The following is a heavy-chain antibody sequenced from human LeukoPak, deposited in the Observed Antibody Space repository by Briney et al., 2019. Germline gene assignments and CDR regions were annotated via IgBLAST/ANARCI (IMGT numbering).Heavy chain of an antibody. J-gene: IGHJ4*02. CDR3: ARDRGGYTYSHDY. CDR1: GGSISSGGYY. CDR2: IYHDGST. V-gene: IGHV4-30-2*01. Sequence: SQTLSLTCTVSGGSISSGGYYWSWIRQPPGKGLEWIGYIYHDGSTNYNPSLKSRVTISMDKSKNQLSLKLNFVTAADTAVYYCARDRGGYTYSHDYWGQGTLVTVSS. D-gene: IGHD5-18*01.